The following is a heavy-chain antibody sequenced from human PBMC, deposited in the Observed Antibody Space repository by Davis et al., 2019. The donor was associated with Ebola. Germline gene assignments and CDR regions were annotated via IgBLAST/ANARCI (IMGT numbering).Heavy chain of an antibody. CDR3: ARPWALGGPGD. Sequence: SCKGSGYSFTSYWISWVRQLLGKGLERTGRIDPSDSYTNYSPSFQGHATISADKSISTAYLQWSSLKASDTAMYYCARPWALGGPGDWGQGTLVTVSS. D-gene: IGHD3-16*01. V-gene: IGHV5-10-1*01. J-gene: IGHJ4*02. CDR1: GYSFTSYW. CDR2: IDPSDSYT.